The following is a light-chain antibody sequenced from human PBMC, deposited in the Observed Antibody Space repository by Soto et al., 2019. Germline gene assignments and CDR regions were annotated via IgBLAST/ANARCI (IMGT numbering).Light chain of an antibody. CDR1: QSVSSY. Sequence: EIVLTQSPATLSLSPGERATLSCRASQSVSSYLAWYQQKPGQSPRLLIYDASNRATGIPARFSGSGSGTDFTLTISSLEPEDVAVDYCQQRSNPLTFGGGTKVEIK. CDR2: DAS. V-gene: IGKV3-11*01. CDR3: QQRSNPLT. J-gene: IGKJ4*01.